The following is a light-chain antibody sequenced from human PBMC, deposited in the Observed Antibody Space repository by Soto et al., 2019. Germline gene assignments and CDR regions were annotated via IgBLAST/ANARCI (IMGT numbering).Light chain of an antibody. J-gene: IGLJ2*01. CDR1: TGTVTSGHY. V-gene: IGLV7-46*01. CDR3: LLSYSGARGV. Sequence: QAVVTQETSLTVSPGGTVTLTCGSSTGTVTSGHYPFWFQQKAGQAPRTLIYDTNKRHSWTPARFSGSLLGGKAALTLSTAQPEDEADYYCLLSYSGARGVFGGGTKLTVL. CDR2: DTN.